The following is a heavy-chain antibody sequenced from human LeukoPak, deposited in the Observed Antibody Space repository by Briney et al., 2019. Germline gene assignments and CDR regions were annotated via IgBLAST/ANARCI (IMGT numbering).Heavy chain of an antibody. CDR1: GESISGFY. J-gene: IGHJ4*02. CDR2: IYRSGSA. V-gene: IGHV4-38-2*02. D-gene: IGHD1-14*01. CDR3: ARAPHTSPTDYYFDF. Sequence: SETLSLTCTVSGESISGFYWAWIRQPPGKGPEWIGTIYRSGSAYYNPSLKSRLTISIDTSKNQFSLKLTSVTAADTALYFCARAPHTSPTDYYFDFWGPGTLVTVSS.